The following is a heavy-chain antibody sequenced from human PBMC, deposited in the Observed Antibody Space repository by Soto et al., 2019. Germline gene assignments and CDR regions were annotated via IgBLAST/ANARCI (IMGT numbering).Heavy chain of an antibody. D-gene: IGHD2-15*01. Sequence: QVQLVQSGAEVKKPGASVKVSCKASGYTFTSYYMHWVRQAPGQGLEWMGIINPSGGSTSYAQQVQGRVTMTRDTSTSTVYMELSSLRSEDTAVYYCAREGVVVAATLGSAENWFDPWGQGTLVTVSS. CDR1: GYTFTSYY. J-gene: IGHJ5*02. V-gene: IGHV1-46*01. CDR3: AREGVVVAATLGSAENWFDP. CDR2: INPSGGST.